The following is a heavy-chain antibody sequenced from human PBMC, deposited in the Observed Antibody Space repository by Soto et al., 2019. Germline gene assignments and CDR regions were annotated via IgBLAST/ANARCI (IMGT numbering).Heavy chain of an antibody. D-gene: IGHD5-18*01. V-gene: IGHV2-70*01. Sequence: SGPTLVNPTQTLTLTCTFSGFSLSTSGMCVSWIRQPPGKALEWLALIDWDDDKYYSTSLKTRLTISKDTSKNQVVLTMTNMEPVDTATYYCARGVDTAMVYWFDPWGQGTLVTVSS. CDR1: GFSLSTSGMC. CDR2: IDWDDDK. J-gene: IGHJ5*02. CDR3: ARGVDTAMVYWFDP.